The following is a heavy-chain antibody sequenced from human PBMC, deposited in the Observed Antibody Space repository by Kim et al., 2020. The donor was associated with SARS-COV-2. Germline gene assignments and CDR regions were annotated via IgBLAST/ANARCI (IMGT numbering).Heavy chain of an antibody. CDR3: AIVASKLRFLNFEY. Sequence: PDTVKDRFTISSDNSKNTLYLQLNSLRAEDTAVYYCAIVASKLRFLNFEYWGQGTLVTVSP. D-gene: IGHD3-3*01. V-gene: IGHV3-23*01. J-gene: IGHJ4*02.